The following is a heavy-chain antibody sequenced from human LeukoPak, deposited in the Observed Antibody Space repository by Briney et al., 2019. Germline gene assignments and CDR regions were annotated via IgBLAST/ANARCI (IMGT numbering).Heavy chain of an antibody. D-gene: IGHD1-26*01. CDR3: ATLYSGGSYATDY. Sequence: WETLSLTCAVSGDSISSYYWSWIRQPPGKGLEWIGYIHNSGSTNYSPSLKRRVTISVHTSKNHLSLTLTSVTAADTAVYYCATLYSGGSYATDYWGQGTLVTVSS. CDR1: GDSISSYY. V-gene: IGHV4-4*08. CDR2: IHNSGST. J-gene: IGHJ4*02.